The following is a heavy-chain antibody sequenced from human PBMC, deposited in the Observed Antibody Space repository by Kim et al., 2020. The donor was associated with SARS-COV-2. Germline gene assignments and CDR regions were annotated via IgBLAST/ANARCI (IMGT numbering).Heavy chain of an antibody. CDR3: AKDQPLNTYYYDSSGYSDAFDI. D-gene: IGHD3-22*01. CDR2: ISGSGGRT. CDR1: GFTFSSYA. Sequence: GGSLRLSCAASGFTFSSYAMSWVRQAPGKGLEWVSAISGSGGRTYYADSVKGRFTISRDNSKNTLYLQMNSLRAEDTAVYYCAKDQPLNTYYYDSSGYSDAFDIWGQGTMVTVSS. J-gene: IGHJ3*02. V-gene: IGHV3-23*01.